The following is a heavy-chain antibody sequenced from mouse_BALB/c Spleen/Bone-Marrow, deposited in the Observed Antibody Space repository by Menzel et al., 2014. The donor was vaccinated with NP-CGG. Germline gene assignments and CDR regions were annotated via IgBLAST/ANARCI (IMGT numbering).Heavy chain of an antibody. J-gene: IGHJ3*01. CDR1: EFDFSGYW. D-gene: IGHD2-3*01. CDR2: INPDSSTI. V-gene: IGHV4-1*02. Sequence: EVQLQESGGGLVQPGGSLKLSCAASEFDFSGYWMGWVQQAPGKGLEWIGEINPDSSTINYTPSLKERFIISRDNAKNTLYLQMRKVRSEDTALYFCARCGYYGWLAYWGQGTLVTVSA. CDR3: ARCGYYGWLAY.